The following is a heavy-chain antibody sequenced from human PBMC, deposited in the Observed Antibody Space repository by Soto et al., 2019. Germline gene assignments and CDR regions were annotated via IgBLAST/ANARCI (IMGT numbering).Heavy chain of an antibody. J-gene: IGHJ3*02. CDR2: IFSGGST. CDR3: ATFYDSSGYTPSYAFDS. V-gene: IGHV3-53*04. Sequence: GGSLRLSCAASGFSVSNNYMSWVRQAPGKGLEWVSDIFSGGSTYYADSVKGRFTISRHSSKNTLYLEMNSLRVEDTAVYYCATFYDSSGYTPSYAFDSSGQGTMVTVSS. CDR1: GFSVSNNY. D-gene: IGHD3-22*01.